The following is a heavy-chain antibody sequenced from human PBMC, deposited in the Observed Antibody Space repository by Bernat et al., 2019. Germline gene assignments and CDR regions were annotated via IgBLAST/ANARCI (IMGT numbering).Heavy chain of an antibody. Sequence: QVQLLQSGAEVKKPGSSVKVSCKASGCTFSSYTISWVRQAPGQGLEWMGRIIAYHGIANYAQKVQGRVTITADKSTSTAYMELSSLRSDDTAVYYCARARDVDYGYDNYDGMDDWGQGTTVTVSS. V-gene: IGHV1-69*02. CDR3: ARARDVDYGYDNYDGMDD. D-gene: IGHD4-17*01. CDR1: GCTFSSYT. J-gene: IGHJ6*02. CDR2: IIAYHGIA.